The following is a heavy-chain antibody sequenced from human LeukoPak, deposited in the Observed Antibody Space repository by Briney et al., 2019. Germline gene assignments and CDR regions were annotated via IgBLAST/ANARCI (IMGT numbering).Heavy chain of an antibody. D-gene: IGHD5-24*01. CDR2: IHTGGST. CDR1: GFTVSSNY. J-gene: IGHJ4*02. CDR3: ARDPHGYNSYFDY. Sequence: PGGSLRLSCAASGFTVSSNYMSWVRQAPGKGLEWVSVIHTGGSTYYADSVKGRFTISRDISRNTVHLQMNSLRAGDTAVYYCARDPHGYNSYFDYWGQGTLVTVSS. V-gene: IGHV3-53*01.